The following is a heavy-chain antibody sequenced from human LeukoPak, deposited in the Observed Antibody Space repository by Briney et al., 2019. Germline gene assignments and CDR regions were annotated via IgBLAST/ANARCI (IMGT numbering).Heavy chain of an antibody. CDR2: IYPGDSDT. CDR3: ARRAGQLVTNYYAMDV. J-gene: IGHJ6*02. V-gene: IGHV5-51*01. Sequence: GGSLEISCEGSGYHFTTYWIGWGRPVPGKGLEWMGIIYPGDSDTRYSPSCQGQVTISADKSISTAYLQWSSLKASDTALYYCARRAGQLVTNYYAMDVWGQGTTVTVSS. D-gene: IGHD6-6*01. CDR1: GYHFTTYW.